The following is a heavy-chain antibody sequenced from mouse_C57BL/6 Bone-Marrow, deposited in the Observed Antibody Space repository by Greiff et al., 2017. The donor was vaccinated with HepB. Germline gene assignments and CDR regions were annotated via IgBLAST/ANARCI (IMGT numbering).Heavy chain of an antibody. CDR1: GYTFTSYG. Sequence: VQLQQSGAELARPGASVKLSCKASGYTFTSYGISWVKQRTGQGLEWIGEIYPRSGNTYYNEKFKGKATLTADKSSSTAYMELRSRTSEDSAVYFCARRVPRGAMDYWGQGTSVTVSS. D-gene: IGHD2-14*01. V-gene: IGHV1-81*01. J-gene: IGHJ4*01. CDR2: IYPRSGNT. CDR3: ARRVPRGAMDY.